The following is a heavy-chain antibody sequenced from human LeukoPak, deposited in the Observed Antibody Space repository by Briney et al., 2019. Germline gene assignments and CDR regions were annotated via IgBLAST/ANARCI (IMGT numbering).Heavy chain of an antibody. CDR3: ASYADSSGYYWFDP. J-gene: IGHJ5*02. CDR2: INHSGST. CDR1: GGSFSGYY. D-gene: IGHD3-22*01. Sequence: PSETLTLTRAVYGGSFSGYYWSWIRQPPGKGLEWIGEINHSGSTNYNPSLKSRVTISVDTSKNQIYLKLSSVTAADTAVYYCASYADSSGYYWFDPWGQGTLVTVSS. V-gene: IGHV4-34*01.